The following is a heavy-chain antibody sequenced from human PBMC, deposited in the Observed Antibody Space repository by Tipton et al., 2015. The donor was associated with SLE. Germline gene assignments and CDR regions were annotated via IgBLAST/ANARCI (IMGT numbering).Heavy chain of an antibody. D-gene: IGHD2-2*01. V-gene: IGHV3-30*04. CDR2: ISFDGANE. J-gene: IGHJ4*02. Sequence: SLRLSCAASGFSFSSCTMHWVRQAPGKGLEWVALISFDGANEYYADSVKGRFTISRDNSERMLDLQMNSLKPEDTAVYYCARTIVGVPGSNIVPTTRGYWGQGTLVTVSS. CDR1: GFSFSSCT. CDR3: ARTIVGVPGSNIVPTTRGY.